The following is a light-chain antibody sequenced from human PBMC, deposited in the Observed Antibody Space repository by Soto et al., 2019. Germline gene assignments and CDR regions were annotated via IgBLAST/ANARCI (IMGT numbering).Light chain of an antibody. CDR2: EGR. CDR3: SSYTTSSTYV. CDR1: SSDVGSYTL. V-gene: IGLV2-23*01. Sequence: QSALTQPASVSGSPGQSITISCIGTSSDVGSYTLVSWYQQHPGKAPKLMIFEGRKRPSGVSYRFSGSKSGNTASLTISGLQAEDEADYYCSSYTTSSTYVFGGGTKLTVL. J-gene: IGLJ1*01.